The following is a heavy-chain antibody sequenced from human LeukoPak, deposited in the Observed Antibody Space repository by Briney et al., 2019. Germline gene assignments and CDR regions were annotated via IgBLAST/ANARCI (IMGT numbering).Heavy chain of an antibody. D-gene: IGHD4-23*01. CDR1: GGSFSGYY. V-gene: IGHV4-34*01. J-gene: IGHJ4*02. CDR3: ASLMSAFKTKTVAHDY. Sequence: SETLSLTCAVYGGSFSGYYWSWIRQPPGKGLEWIGEINHSGSTNYNPSLKSRVTISVDTSKNQFSLKLSSVTAADTAVYYCASLMSAFKTKTVAHDYWGQGTLVTVSS. CDR2: INHSGST.